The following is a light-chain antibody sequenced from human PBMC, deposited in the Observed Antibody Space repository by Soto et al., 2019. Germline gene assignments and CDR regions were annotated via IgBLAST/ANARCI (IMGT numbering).Light chain of an antibody. CDR3: QQRSNWPPFT. CDR2: DAS. V-gene: IGKV3-11*01. CDR1: QSVSSY. Sequence: EIVLTQSPATLSLSPGERATLSCRASQSVSSYLAWYQQKPGQAPRLLIYDASNRATGIPARFSGGGSGTDFTLTMSSLEPEDFAVYYCQQRSNWPPFTFGQGTRLEIK. J-gene: IGKJ5*01.